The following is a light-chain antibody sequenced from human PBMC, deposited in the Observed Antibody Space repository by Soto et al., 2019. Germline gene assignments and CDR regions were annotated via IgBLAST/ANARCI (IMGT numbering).Light chain of an antibody. CDR1: SSNIGSNY. CDR3: AAWDDSLSGYVV. CDR2: RNN. Sequence: QSVLTQPPSASGTPGQRVTISCSGSSSNIGSNYVYWYQQLQGTAPKLLIYRNNQRPSGVPDRFSGSKSGTSASLAISGLRSEDEADYYCAAWDDSLSGYVVFGGGTKVTVL. V-gene: IGLV1-47*01. J-gene: IGLJ2*01.